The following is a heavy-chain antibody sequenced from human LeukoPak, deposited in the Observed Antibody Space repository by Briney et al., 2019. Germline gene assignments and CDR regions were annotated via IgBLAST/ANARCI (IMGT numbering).Heavy chain of an antibody. V-gene: IGHV3-15*01. D-gene: IGHD1-26*01. CDR1: GFTFSNAW. J-gene: IGHJ4*02. CDR2: IKSKTDGGTT. CDR3: ARTPRGAHGWGFDY. Sequence: GGSLRLSCAASGFTFSNAWMSWVRQAPGKGLEWVGRIKSKTDGGTTDYAAPVKGRFTISRDDSKNTLYLQMNNLRAEDTAVYYCARTPRGAHGWGFDYWGQGTLVTVSS.